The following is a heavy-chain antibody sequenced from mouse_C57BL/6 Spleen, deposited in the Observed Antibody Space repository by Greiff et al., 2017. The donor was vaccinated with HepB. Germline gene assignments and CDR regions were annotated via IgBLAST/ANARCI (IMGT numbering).Heavy chain of an antibody. Sequence: DVHLVESGGGLVKPGGSLKLSCAASGFTFSDYGMHWVRQAPEKGLEWVAYISSGSSTIYYADTVKSRFTISRDNAKNTLFLQMTSLRSEDTVMYYCARQSAMDYWGQGTSVTVSS. CDR2: ISSGSSTI. V-gene: IGHV5-17*01. J-gene: IGHJ4*01. CDR1: GFTFSDYG. CDR3: ARQSAMDY.